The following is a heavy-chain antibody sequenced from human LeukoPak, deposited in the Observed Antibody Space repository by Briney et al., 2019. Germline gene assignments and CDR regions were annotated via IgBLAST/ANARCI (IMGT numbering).Heavy chain of an antibody. D-gene: IGHD3-10*01. V-gene: IGHV4-39*07. J-gene: IGHJ5*02. CDR3: ARGGYYGSGNDFRFDP. CDR2: IYYSGST. CDR1: GGSISSSSYY. Sequence: SETLSLTCTVSGGSISSSSYYWGWIRQSPGNGLEWIGSIYYSGSTYYNPSLKSRVTISIDTSKNQFSLKLSSVTAADTAVYYCARGGYYGSGNDFRFDPWGQGTLVTVSS.